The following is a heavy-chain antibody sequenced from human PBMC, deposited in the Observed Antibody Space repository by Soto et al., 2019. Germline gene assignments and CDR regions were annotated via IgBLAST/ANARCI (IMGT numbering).Heavy chain of an antibody. J-gene: IGHJ6*02. CDR1: GGSISSSNW. CDR3: ARGALNWNWKEHYYYGMDV. V-gene: IGHV4-4*02. Sequence: QVQLQESGPGLVKPSGTLSLTCAVSGGSISSSNWWSWVRQPPGKGLEWIGEIYHSGSTNYNPSLKSRVPISVDKSKNQFSLKLSSVTAADTAVYYCARGALNWNWKEHYYYGMDVWGQGTTVTVSS. CDR2: IYHSGST. D-gene: IGHD1-7*01.